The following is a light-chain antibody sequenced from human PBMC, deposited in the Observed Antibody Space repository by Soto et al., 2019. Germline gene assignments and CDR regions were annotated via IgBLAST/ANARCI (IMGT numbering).Light chain of an antibody. CDR3: QHRSNWPIT. Sequence: EIVLTQSPATLSLSPGERATLSCRASQSVSSYLAWYQQKPGQAPRLLIYAAFNRAAGIPARFSGSGSGTDFTLTISSLEPEDFAVYYCQHRSNWPITFGQGTRLEIK. CDR1: QSVSSY. J-gene: IGKJ5*01. CDR2: AAF. V-gene: IGKV3-11*01.